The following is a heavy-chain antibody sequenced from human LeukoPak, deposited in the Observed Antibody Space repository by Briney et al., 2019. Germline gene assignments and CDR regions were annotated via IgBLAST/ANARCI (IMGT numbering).Heavy chain of an antibody. CDR1: GYTFTSYG. J-gene: IGHJ5*02. V-gene: IGHV1-18*04. D-gene: IGHD3-10*01. Sequence: ASVKVSCKASGYTFTSYGISWVRQAPGQGLEWMGWISAYNGNTNYAQKLQGRVTMTTDTSTSTAYVELSGLRSEDTAVYYCATDSAVLWFGDPGWLDPWGQGTLVTVSS. CDR3: ATDSAVLWFGDPGWLDP. CDR2: ISAYNGNT.